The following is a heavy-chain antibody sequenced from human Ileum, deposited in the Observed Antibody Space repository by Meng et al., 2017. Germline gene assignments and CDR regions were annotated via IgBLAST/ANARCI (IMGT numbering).Heavy chain of an antibody. CDR3: AKDRIAGSTGIYY. CDR2: ITPSGSST. CDR1: GFTLSNYA. J-gene: IGHJ4*02. D-gene: IGHD3-3*02. Sequence: GGSLRLSCAASGFTLSNYAMSWVPQAPGKGLEWVSLITPSGSSTYYADSVKGRFTISRDSSTSTLYLQMNSLRAEDTAVYYCAKDRIAGSTGIYYWGQGTVVTVSS. V-gene: IGHV3-23*01.